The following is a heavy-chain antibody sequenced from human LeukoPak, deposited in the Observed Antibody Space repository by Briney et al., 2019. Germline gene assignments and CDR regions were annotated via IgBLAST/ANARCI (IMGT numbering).Heavy chain of an antibody. CDR2: ISAYNGNT. J-gene: IGHJ4*02. V-gene: IGHV1-18*01. CDR3: ARDDGYSYGYVVWARD. D-gene: IGHD5-18*01. Sequence: ASVKASCKASGYTFTSYGISWVRQAPGQGLEWMGWISAYNGNTNYAQKLQGRVTMTTDTSTSTAYMELRSLRSDDTAVYYCARDDGYSYGYVVWARDWGQGTLVTVSS. CDR1: GYTFTSYG.